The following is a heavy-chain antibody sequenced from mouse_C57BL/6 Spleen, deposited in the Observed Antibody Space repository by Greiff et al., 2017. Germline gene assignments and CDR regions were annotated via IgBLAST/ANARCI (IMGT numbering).Heavy chain of an antibody. CDR3: ARNYYGSSLDY. CDR2: IHPNSGST. V-gene: IGHV1-64*01. CDR1: GYTFTSYW. J-gene: IGHJ2*01. Sequence: QVQLQQPGAELVKPGASVKLSCKASGYTFTSYWMHWVKQRPGQGLEWIGMIHPNSGSTNYNEKFKSKATLTVDKSSSTAYMQLSSLTSEDSAVYYCARNYYGSSLDYWGQGTPLTVSS. D-gene: IGHD1-1*01.